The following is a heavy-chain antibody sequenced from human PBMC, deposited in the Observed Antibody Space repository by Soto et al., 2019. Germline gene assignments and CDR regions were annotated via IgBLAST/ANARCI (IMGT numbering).Heavy chain of an antibody. J-gene: IGHJ4*02. CDR3: AKDEEVWFGEFILPPVFDY. D-gene: IGHD3-10*01. V-gene: IGHV3-30*18. CDR2: ISYDGSNK. Sequence: GGSLRLSCAASGFTFSSYGMHWVRQAPGKGLEWVAVISYDGSNKYYADSVKGRFTISRDNSKNTLYLQMNSLRAEDTAVYYCAKDEEVWFGEFILPPVFDYWGQGTLVTVSS. CDR1: GFTFSSYG.